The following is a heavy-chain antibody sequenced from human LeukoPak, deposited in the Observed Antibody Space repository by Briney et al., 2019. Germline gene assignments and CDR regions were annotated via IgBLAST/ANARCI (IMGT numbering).Heavy chain of an antibody. CDR3: ARGAPYYYDSGGYLFDY. CDR1: GGSINSYY. V-gene: IGHV4-59*01. Sequence: SETLSLTCTVSGGSINSYYWSWVRQPPGKGLEWIGYIYYSGSTNYNPSLKSRVTISVDTSKNQFSLKLSSVTAADTAVYYCARGAPYYYDSGGYLFDYWGQGTLVTVSS. D-gene: IGHD3-22*01. CDR2: IYYSGST. J-gene: IGHJ4*02.